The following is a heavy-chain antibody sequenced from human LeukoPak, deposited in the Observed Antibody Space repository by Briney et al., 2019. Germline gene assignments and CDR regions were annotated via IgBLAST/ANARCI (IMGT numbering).Heavy chain of an antibody. CDR2: IDPSGGST. V-gene: IGHV1-46*01. CDR3: ARGAYFDWVSHVDY. Sequence: ASVKVSCKASGYXFTNYYIHWVRQAPGQGLEWMGIIDPSGGSTNYAQKFQGRVTMTRDTSTSTVYMELSSLRSEDTAVYYCARGAYFDWVSHVDYWGQGTLVTVSS. J-gene: IGHJ4*02. CDR1: GYXFTNYY. D-gene: IGHD3-9*01.